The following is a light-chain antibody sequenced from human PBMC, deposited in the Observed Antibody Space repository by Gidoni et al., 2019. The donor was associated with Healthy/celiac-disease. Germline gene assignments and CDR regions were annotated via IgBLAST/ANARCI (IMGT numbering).Light chain of an antibody. V-gene: IGKV4-1*01. Sequence: DFVMTQSPVSLSVSLGERATINCKSSQSVLYSSNNKNYLAWYQQKPGQPPKLLIYWASTRESGVPDRFSGSGSATDFTLTISSLQAEDVAVYYCQQYYSIPLTFGGGTKVEIK. CDR1: QSVLYSSNNKNY. CDR2: WAS. J-gene: IGKJ4*01. CDR3: QQYYSIPLT.